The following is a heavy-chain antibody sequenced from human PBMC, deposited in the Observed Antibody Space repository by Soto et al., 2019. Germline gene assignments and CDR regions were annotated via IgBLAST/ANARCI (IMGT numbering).Heavy chain of an antibody. J-gene: IGHJ4*02. CDR3: ARRPPLYASESSRSDI. CDR1: GASISNSGQS. V-gene: IGHV4-39*01. Sequence: SETLSITCSVYGASISNSGQSWGWIRRPPGKGLEWIGTMDYRGDTSYQPSLRSRVTISADTSKNQFSLRLSSVSVADTAVEYCARRPPLYASESSRSDIWGQGALVTVSS. D-gene: IGHD3-10*01. CDR2: MDYRGDT.